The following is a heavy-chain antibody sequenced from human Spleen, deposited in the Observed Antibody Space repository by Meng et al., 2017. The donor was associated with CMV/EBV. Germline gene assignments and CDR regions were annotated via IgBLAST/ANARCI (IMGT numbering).Heavy chain of an antibody. J-gene: IGHJ4*02. V-gene: IGHV3-7*01. CDR1: AFTFAGFW. D-gene: IGHD4-17*01. CDR2: IKPDGSEE. CDR3: ARNPGWDTVTPYFDY. Sequence: GESLKISCAASAFTFAGFWMSWVRQAPGKGLEWVANIKPDGSEEYYVDSVKGRFTISRDNAKNSLYLQMNSLRAEDTAVYYCARNPGWDTVTPYFDYWGQGTLVTVSS.